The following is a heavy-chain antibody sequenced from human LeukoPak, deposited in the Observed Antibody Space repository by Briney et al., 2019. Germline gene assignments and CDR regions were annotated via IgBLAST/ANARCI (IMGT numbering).Heavy chain of an antibody. V-gene: IGHV3-30-3*01. CDR2: ISYDGGNK. J-gene: IGHJ4*02. D-gene: IGHD1-26*01. CDR1: GFTFSGYA. Sequence: GTSLRLSCAASGFTFSGYAMYWVRQAPGKGLEWVALISYDGGNKYYADSVKGRFTISRDNSKNTLYLQMNSLRPEDTAMYYCAKGQYRSPEDWGQGTLVTVSS. CDR3: AKGQYRSPED.